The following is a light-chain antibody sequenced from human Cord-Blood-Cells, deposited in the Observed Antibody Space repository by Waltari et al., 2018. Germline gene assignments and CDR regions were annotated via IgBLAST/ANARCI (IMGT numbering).Light chain of an antibody. Sequence: DIQMTQSPSSLSASVGDRVTITCRASQSISSYLNWYQQKPGKAPKLLIYAASSLQSGVPSRFSSSGSGTDFTLTISSLQPEDFATYDCQQSYSTPYMYSVGQGTKLEIK. CDR3: QQSYSTPYMYS. J-gene: IGKJ2*03. CDR2: AAS. CDR1: QSISSY. V-gene: IGKV1-39*01.